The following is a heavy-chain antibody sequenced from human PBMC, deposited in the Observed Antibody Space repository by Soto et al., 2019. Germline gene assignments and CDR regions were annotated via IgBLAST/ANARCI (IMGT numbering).Heavy chain of an antibody. CDR2: IIPIFGTA. V-gene: IGHV1-69*01. CDR1: GGTFSSYA. D-gene: IGHD2-15*01. J-gene: IGHJ5*02. Sequence: QVQLVQSGAEVKKPGSSVKVSCKASGGTFSSYAISWVRQAPGQGLEWMGGIIPIFGTANYARKFQGRVTITADESTSTAYMELSSLRSEDTAVYYCARRWECSGGSCYRHNWFDPWGQGTLVTVSS. CDR3: ARRWECSGGSCYRHNWFDP.